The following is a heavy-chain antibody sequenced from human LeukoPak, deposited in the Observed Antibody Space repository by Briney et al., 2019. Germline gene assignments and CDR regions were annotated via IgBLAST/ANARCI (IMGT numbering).Heavy chain of an antibody. D-gene: IGHD1-7*01. CDR3: ARQGGTLNWFDP. V-gene: IGHV4-39*01. J-gene: IGHJ5*02. CDR2: IFYSGSA. Sequence: SETVSLTCTVSGGSISSSSYYWGWIRQPPGKGLEWIGSIFYSGSAYYNPSLKSRVAISVDTSKNQFSLKLSSVTAADTAVYYCARQGGTLNWFDPWGQGTLVSVSS. CDR1: GGSISSSSYY.